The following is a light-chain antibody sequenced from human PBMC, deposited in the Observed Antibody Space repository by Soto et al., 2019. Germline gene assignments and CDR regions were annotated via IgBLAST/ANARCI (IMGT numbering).Light chain of an antibody. CDR3: QQGYNSTPIT. CDR2: EAS. J-gene: IGKJ5*01. V-gene: IGKV3-15*01. Sequence: QATLSFAAEGPPSLPCMAKQIISNNLAWYQQKPGQPPRLLIYEASTRATGIPARFTGSGSGTEFTLTISSLQSEDFAVYYCQQGYNSTPITFGQGTRLEIK. CDR1: QIISNN.